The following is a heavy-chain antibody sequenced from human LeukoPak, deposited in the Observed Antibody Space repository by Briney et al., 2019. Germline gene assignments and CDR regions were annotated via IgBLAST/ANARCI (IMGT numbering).Heavy chain of an antibody. Sequence: GASVKVSCKASGYTFTSYYMHWVRQAPGQGLEWMGIINPSGGSTSYAQKFQGRVTMTRDTSTSTVYMELSSLRSEDTAVYYCASGYYDSSGYYFAFDYWGQGTLVTVSS. CDR1: GYTFTSYY. J-gene: IGHJ4*02. CDR2: INPSGGST. D-gene: IGHD3-22*01. V-gene: IGHV1-46*01. CDR3: ASGYYDSSGYYFAFDY.